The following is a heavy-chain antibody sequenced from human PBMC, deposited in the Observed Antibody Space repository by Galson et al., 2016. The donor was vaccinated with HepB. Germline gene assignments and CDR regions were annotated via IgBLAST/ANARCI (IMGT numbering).Heavy chain of an antibody. CDR1: GGSISSVPHY. CDR3: ARHPYRNNYFDP. V-gene: IGHV4-31*03. D-gene: IGHD4-11*01. J-gene: IGHJ5*02. Sequence: TLSLTCTVSGGSISSVPHYWSWIRQHPGKGLEWIGYIYYSGSTHYNPSLKSRITISIDTSKNQFSLNLTSVTAADTAVYYCARHPYRNNYFDPWGQGTLVTVSS. CDR2: IYYSGST.